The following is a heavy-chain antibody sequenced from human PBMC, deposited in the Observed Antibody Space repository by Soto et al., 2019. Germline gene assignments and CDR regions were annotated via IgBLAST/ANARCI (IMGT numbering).Heavy chain of an antibody. CDR1: GGTFSSYA. J-gene: IGHJ5*02. D-gene: IGHD3-22*01. CDR2: IIPIFGTA. Sequence: QVQLVQSGAEVKKPGSSVKVSCKASGGTFSSYAISWVRQAPGQGLEWMGGIIPIFGTANYAQKFQGRVTINADKYTSTAYMELVSLRSEDTDVYYWAREGTRYYDSSGYPTNWFNPWGQGTLVTVSS. V-gene: IGHV1-69*06. CDR3: AREGTRYYDSSGYPTNWFNP.